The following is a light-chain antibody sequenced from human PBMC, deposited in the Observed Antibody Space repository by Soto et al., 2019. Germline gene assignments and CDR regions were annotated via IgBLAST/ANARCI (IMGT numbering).Light chain of an antibody. Sequence: QSVLTQPPSVSGAPGQRVTIACTGSSSNIGAGYDVHWYQQLPGTAPKLLIYGNSNRSSGVPDRFSGSKSGSSASLAITGLQAEDEADYYCQSYDDSLSGSGVFGGGTKVTVL. CDR1: SSNIGAGYD. CDR3: QSYDDSLSGSGV. J-gene: IGLJ3*02. V-gene: IGLV1-40*01. CDR2: GNS.